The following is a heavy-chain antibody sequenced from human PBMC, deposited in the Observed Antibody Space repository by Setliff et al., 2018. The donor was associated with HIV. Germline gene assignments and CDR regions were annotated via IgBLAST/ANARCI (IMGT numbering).Heavy chain of an antibody. CDR1: GDSISTDY. J-gene: IGHJ4*02. Sequence: SETLSLTCTVSGDSISTDYWTWIRQPPGKGLEWIGYIYNSASTSYNPSLKSRVTMSIDTSKNQFSLKLTSVTAADTAVYYCASTTYNYGGRGHPLWGQGTLVTVSS. D-gene: IGHD3-22*01. V-gene: IGHV4-4*09. CDR3: ASTTYNYGGRGHPL. CDR2: IYNSAST.